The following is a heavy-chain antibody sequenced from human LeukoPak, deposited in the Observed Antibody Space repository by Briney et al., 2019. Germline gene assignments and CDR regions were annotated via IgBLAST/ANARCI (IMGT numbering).Heavy chain of an antibody. CDR1: GGSFSDYY. CDR3: ARGLRFLVDY. Sequence: SETLSLTCAVSGGSFSDYYWSWIRQHPGKGLEWIGYIYYSGSTYYNPSLKSRVTISVDTSKNQFSLKLSSVTAADTAVYYCARGLRFLVDYWGQGTLVTVSS. V-gene: IGHV4-31*11. D-gene: IGHD3-3*01. J-gene: IGHJ4*02. CDR2: IYYSGST.